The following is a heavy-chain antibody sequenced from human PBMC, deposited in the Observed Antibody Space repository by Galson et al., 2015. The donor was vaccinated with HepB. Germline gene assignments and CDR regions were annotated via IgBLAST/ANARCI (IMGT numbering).Heavy chain of an antibody. V-gene: IGHV3-7*03. CDR3: AGGSGYLFDC. CDR1: GFAFNSYA. CDR2: IKQDGRQR. J-gene: IGHJ4*02. Sequence: SLRLSCAASGFAFNSYAIHWVRQAPGKGLEWVANIKQDGRQRRYVNSVEGRFTISRDNARNSLYLQMNSLRVEDTAMYYCAGGSGYLFDCWGQGILVTVSS. D-gene: IGHD5-12*01.